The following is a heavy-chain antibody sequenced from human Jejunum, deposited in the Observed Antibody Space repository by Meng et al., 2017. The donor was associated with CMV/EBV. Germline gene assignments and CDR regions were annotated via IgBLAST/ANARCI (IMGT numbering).Heavy chain of an antibody. D-gene: IGHD3-9*01. Sequence: GVVGWVRQPPGKALGWLALIYWHDDRRYSPSLKSRLTVTKDSSKNQVALTMTDMDPVDTATYYCAHASGETYYDILTGYFWGHFFDYWGQGALVTVSS. CDR2: IYWHDDR. J-gene: IGHJ4*02. V-gene: IGHV2-5*01. CDR3: AHASGETYYDILTGYFWGHFFDY. CDR1: GV.